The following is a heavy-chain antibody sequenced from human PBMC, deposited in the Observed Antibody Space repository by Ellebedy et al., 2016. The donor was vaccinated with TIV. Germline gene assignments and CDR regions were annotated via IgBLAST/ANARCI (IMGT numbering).Heavy chain of an antibody. V-gene: IGHV3-30*04. CDR3: ARDKGSYSSSQDH. D-gene: IGHD6-13*01. J-gene: IGHJ4*02. Sequence: GGSLRLSCEASGFTLSDCAMHWVRQAPGKGLKWVTLISYDRSKIYYADSVKGRFTISRDDSKNTLYLQMNDLRPEDTAVYYCARDKGSYSSSQDHWGQGTLVTVSS. CDR2: ISYDRSKI. CDR1: GFTLSDCA.